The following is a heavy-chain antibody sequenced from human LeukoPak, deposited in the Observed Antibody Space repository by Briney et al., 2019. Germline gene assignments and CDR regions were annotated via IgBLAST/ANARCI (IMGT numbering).Heavy chain of an antibody. CDR3: EKGLGVASLIVDALDM. CDR2: ITWNSGSV. J-gene: IGHJ3*02. D-gene: IGHD3/OR15-3a*01. Sequence: GGSLRLSCAASGFTFHDYAMHWVRQVPGKGLEWVSGITWNSGSVLYADSVRGRFTISRDNAKNSLYLQMNSLRPEDMAFYYCEKGLGVASLIVDALDMWGQGTMVTV. CDR1: GFTFHDYA. V-gene: IGHV3-9*03.